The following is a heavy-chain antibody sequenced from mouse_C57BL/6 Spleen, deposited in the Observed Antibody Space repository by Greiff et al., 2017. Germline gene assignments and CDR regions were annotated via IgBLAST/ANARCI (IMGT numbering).Heavy chain of an antibody. CDR2: ISSGSSTI. V-gene: IGHV5-17*01. D-gene: IGHD2-1*01. CDR1: GFTFSDYG. Sequence: EVQVVESGGGLVKPGGSLKLSCAASGFTFSDYGMHWVRQAPEKGLEWVAYISSGSSTIYYADTVKGRFTISRDNAKNTLFLQMTSLRSEDTAMYYCARPWRHGNFEDGGQGTLVTVSA. CDR3: ARPWRHGNFED. J-gene: IGHJ3*01.